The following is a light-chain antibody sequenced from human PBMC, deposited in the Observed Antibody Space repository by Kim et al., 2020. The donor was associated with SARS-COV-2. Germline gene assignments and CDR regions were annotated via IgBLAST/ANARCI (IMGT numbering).Light chain of an antibody. CDR1: RLGDKY. V-gene: IGLV3-1*01. CDR2: RDN. CDR3: QVWDSDSAI. J-gene: IGLJ2*01. Sequence: VSPGQTAIITCSGDRLGDKYVCWYQQKPVQSPVVVIYRDNKRPSGTPERFSGSNSGNTATLTFSGTEAMDEADYSCQVWDSDSAIFGGGTQLTVL.